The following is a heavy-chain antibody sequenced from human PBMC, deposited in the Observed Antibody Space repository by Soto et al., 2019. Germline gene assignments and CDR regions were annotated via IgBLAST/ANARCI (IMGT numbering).Heavy chain of an antibody. Sequence: APGKVSCKASGYAFSSYGISWVRQAPGQGLEWMGWISAYNGKTKYAEGFQGRVTMTTDTYTSTAYMDLRYLRSDDTAVYYCARDPGTYSGSYRYWGQGTLVTVSS. CDR2: ISAYNGKT. D-gene: IGHD1-26*01. CDR1: GYAFSSYG. V-gene: IGHV1-18*04. CDR3: ARDPGTYSGSYRY. J-gene: IGHJ4*02.